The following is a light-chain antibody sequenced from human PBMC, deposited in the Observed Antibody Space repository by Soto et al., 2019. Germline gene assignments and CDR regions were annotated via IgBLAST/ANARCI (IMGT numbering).Light chain of an antibody. J-gene: IGLJ1*01. CDR1: SSDVGGYNY. Sequence: QFVLTKPSYVYGAPGQSIPISCKGTSSDVGGYNYVSWYQQHPGKAPKFIIYDVSNRPSGVSNRFSGSKSGNTASLTISGLQAEDEADYYCSSYTTSNTRQIVFGTGTKVTVL. V-gene: IGLV2-14*01. CDR2: DVS. CDR3: SSYTTSNTRQIV.